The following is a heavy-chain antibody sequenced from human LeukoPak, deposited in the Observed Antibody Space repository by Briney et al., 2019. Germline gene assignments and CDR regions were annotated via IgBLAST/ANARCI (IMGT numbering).Heavy chain of an antibody. Sequence: SVKVSCKASGVTFSSYAISWVRQAPGQGLEWMGRIIPIFGTANYAQKFQGRVTITTDESTSTAYMELSSLRSEDTAVYYCARGVAVAVTFDYWGQGTLVTVSS. D-gene: IGHD6-19*01. CDR3: ARGVAVAVTFDY. V-gene: IGHV1-69*05. J-gene: IGHJ4*02. CDR1: GVTFSSYA. CDR2: IIPIFGTA.